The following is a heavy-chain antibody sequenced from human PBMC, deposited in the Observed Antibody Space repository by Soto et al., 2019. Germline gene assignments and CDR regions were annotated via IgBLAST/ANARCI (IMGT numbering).Heavy chain of an antibody. D-gene: IGHD6-6*01. J-gene: IGHJ4*02. CDR2: ISGGGRPI. V-gene: IGHV3-48*02. CDR3: ARDLVWAFDS. CDR1: GFTFSTFS. Sequence: EVQLVESGGGSVQPGGSLRLSCAASGFTFSTFSMHWVRQAPGKGLEWISYISGGGRPISYADSMKGRFTISRDNAKNSLYLQMDSLTDEDTAVYYCARDLVWAFDSWGQGTLVNVSS.